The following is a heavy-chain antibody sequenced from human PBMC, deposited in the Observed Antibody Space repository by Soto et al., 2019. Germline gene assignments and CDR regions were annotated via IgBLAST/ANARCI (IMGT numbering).Heavy chain of an antibody. J-gene: IGHJ5*02. CDR3: ARAVGIAVTGLDL. D-gene: IGHD6-19*01. CDR2: MNPVNGNA. V-gene: IGHV1-8*01. CDR1: GYTFTSFN. Sequence: QEQLVQSGAEVKRPGASVKVSCRASGYTFTSFNINWVRQAAGQGPEWIGWMNPVNGNAAFAREFQGRVTMTRDTATDTAYMEVGGLSSGDTAIYSCARAVGIAVTGLDLWGPGTLVTVSS.